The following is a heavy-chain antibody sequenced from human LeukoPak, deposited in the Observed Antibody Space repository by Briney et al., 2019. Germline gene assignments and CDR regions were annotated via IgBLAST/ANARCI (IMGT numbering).Heavy chain of an antibody. D-gene: IGHD5-18*01. J-gene: IGHJ3*02. V-gene: IGHV4-59*01. CDR2: IYYSGST. CDR3: ARTAMVDPAAGHDAFDI. Sequence: PSATLSLTCTVSGGSIISYYWSWIRQPPGKGLEWIGYIYYSGSTNYNPSLKSRVTISVDTSKNQFSLKLSSVTAADTAVYYCARTAMVDPAAGHDAFDIWGQGTMVTVSS. CDR1: GGSIISYY.